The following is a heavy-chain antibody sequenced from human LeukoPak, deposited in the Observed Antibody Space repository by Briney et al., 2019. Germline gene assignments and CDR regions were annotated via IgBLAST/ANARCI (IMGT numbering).Heavy chain of an antibody. D-gene: IGHD3-22*01. Sequence: GGSLRLSCAASGFTFDDYAMHWVRQAPGKGLEWVSGISWNSGSIGYADSVKGRFTISRDNAKNSLYLQMNSLRAEDTALYYCAKDIGDRYYDSSGFQFDPWGQGTLVTVSS. CDR2: ISWNSGSI. J-gene: IGHJ5*02. CDR1: GFTFDDYA. CDR3: AKDIGDRYYDSSGFQFDP. V-gene: IGHV3-9*01.